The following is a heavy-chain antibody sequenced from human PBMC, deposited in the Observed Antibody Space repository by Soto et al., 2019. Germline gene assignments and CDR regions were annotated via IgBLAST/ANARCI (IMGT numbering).Heavy chain of an antibody. D-gene: IGHD3-10*01. CDR1: GFTFSSSA. Sequence: SVKVSCKASGFTFSSSAVQWVRQARGQRLEWIGKIVVGSGNTNYAQKFQERVTITRDMSTSTAYMELSSLRSEDTAFYYCARDEYYYGLATPCNWFDPWGQGTLVTVSS. V-gene: IGHV1-58*01. CDR2: IVVGSGNT. J-gene: IGHJ5*02. CDR3: ARDEYYYGLATPCNWFDP.